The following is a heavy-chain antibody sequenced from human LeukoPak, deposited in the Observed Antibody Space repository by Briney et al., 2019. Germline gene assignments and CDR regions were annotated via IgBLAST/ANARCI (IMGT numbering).Heavy chain of an antibody. V-gene: IGHV3-23*01. CDR2: ISGSGGST. CDR3: AKAFGSGGGYDYGGY. J-gene: IGHJ4*02. D-gene: IGHD5-12*01. Sequence: GTSLRLSCAASGFTFSSYAMSWVRQAPGKGLEWVSAISGSGGSTYYADSVKGRFTISRDNSKNTLYLQMNSLRAEDTAVYYCAKAFGSGGGYDYGGYWGQGTLVTVSS. CDR1: GFTFSSYA.